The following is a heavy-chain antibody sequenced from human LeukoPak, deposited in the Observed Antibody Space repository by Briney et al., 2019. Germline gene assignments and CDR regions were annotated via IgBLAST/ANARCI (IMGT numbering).Heavy chain of an antibody. CDR1: GFMFRSFE. J-gene: IGHJ4*02. CDR3: ALLAVASDFDY. CDR2: ISSGASTM. Sequence: GGPLRLSCAASGFMFRSFEMYWVRQAPGKGLEWVAYISSGASTMYYADSVKGRFTISRDDAKNSLFLQMNSLRAEDTAIYYCALLAVASDFDYWGQGTLVTVSS. V-gene: IGHV3-48*03. D-gene: IGHD6-19*01.